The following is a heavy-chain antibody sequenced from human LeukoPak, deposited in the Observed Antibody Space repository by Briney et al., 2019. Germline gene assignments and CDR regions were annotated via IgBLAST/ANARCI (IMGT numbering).Heavy chain of an antibody. J-gene: IGHJ3*02. V-gene: IGHV4-34*01. CDR1: GGSFSGYY. Sequence: SETLSLTCAVYGGSFSGYYWSWILQPPGKGLEWIGEINHSGSTNYNPSLKSRVTISVDTSKNQFSLKLSSVTAADTAVYYCARHEGDIVVVPAAPHAFDIWGQGTMVTVSS. D-gene: IGHD2-2*01. CDR2: INHSGST. CDR3: ARHEGDIVVVPAAPHAFDI.